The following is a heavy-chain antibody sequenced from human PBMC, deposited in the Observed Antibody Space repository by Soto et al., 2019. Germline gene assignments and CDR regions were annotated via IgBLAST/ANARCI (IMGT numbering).Heavy chain of an antibody. CDR1: GYTFTSYG. Sequence: GASVKDSCKASGYTFTSYGISWVRQAPGQGLEWMGWISAYNGNTYYADSMKDRFTISRDISKNTVFLQMNSLRAEDTAVYFCARRALSHAFVDYWGQGALVTVSS. J-gene: IGHJ4*02. CDR3: ARRALSHAFVDY. V-gene: IGHV1-18*01. D-gene: IGHD3-10*01. CDR2: ISAYNGNT.